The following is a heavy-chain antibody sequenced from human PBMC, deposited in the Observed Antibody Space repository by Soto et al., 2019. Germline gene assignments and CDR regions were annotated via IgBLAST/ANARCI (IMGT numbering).Heavy chain of an antibody. CDR2: IYYSGST. CDR1: GGSISSYY. CDR3: VRNFDWSPGQYYYYYYMDV. V-gene: IGHV4-59*01. D-gene: IGHD3-9*01. J-gene: IGHJ6*03. Sequence: SETLSLTCTVSGGSISSYYWSWIRQPPGKGLEWIGYIYYSGSTNYNPSLKSRVTVCVCTTKYQFSLGLSVVAAADTAVYYCVRNFDWSPGQYYYYYYMDVWGKWTTFTFAS.